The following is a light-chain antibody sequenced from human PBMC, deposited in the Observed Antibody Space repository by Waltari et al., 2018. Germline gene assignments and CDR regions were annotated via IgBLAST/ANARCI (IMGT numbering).Light chain of an antibody. CDR1: QSVGSN. CDR3: QQYNNWPPYT. V-gene: IGKV3-15*01. J-gene: IGKJ2*01. Sequence: EIVMTQSPVNLSLSPGERATLSCRASQSVGSNLAWYQQKHGQADRILIYGVSLMVTGIPAMFSVTASGTDFTLTISSLHSEDFSVYYCQQYNNWPPYTFVQGTRLDI. CDR2: GVS.